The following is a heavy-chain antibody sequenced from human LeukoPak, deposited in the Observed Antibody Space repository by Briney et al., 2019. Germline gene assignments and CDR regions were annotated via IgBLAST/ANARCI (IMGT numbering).Heavy chain of an antibody. CDR2: IYPGDSDT. J-gene: IGHJ6*02. D-gene: IGHD3-10*01. CDR1: GYSFTSYW. V-gene: IGHV5-51*01. Sequence: GESLKISCKGSGYSFTSYWIGWVRQMPGKGLEWMGLIYPGDSDTRYSPSFQGQVTISADKSISTAYLQWSSLKASDTAMYYCARGGFGELLSAYYYGMDVWGQGTTVTVSS. CDR3: ARGGFGELLSAYYYGMDV.